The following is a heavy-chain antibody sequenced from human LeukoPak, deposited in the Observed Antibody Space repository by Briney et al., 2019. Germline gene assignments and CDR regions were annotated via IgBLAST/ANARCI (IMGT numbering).Heavy chain of an antibody. CDR3: ARDVRGWLRPYYFDY. CDR2: IKQDGSEK. J-gene: IGHJ4*02. V-gene: IGHV3-7*01. Sequence: GGSLRLSCAASGFTFSSHWMRWVRQAPGRGLEWVANIKQDGSEKYYVDSVKGRFTISRDNAKNSLYLQMNSLRAEDTAVYYCARDVRGWLRPYYFDYWGQGTLVTVSS. CDR1: GFTFSSHW. D-gene: IGHD5-12*01.